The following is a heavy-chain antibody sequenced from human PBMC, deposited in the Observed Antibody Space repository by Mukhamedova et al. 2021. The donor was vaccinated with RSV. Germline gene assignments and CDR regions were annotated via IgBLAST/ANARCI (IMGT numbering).Heavy chain of an antibody. D-gene: IGHD2-15*01. V-gene: IGHV3-15*01. CDR3: TTEGYCSGGSCYSDTRYYYGMDV. Sequence: DYAAPVKGRFTISRDDSKNTLYLQMNSLKTEDTAVYYCTTEGYCSGGSCYSDTRYYYGMDVWGQGTTVTVSS. J-gene: IGHJ6*02.